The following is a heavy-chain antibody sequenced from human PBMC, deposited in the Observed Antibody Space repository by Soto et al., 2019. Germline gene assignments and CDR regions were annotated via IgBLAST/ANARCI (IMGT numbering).Heavy chain of an antibody. D-gene: IGHD3-10*01. J-gene: IGHJ4*02. CDR2: ISSSGSYI. CDR3: ASIPGGPPLRYFDY. CDR1: GFTFSSHS. V-gene: IGHV3-21*01. Sequence: GGSLRLSCAGSGFTFSSHSMNWVRQAPGKGLEWVSSISSSGSYIYYADSLKGRFAISRDNAKNSLYLQMNSLRTEDTAVYYCASIPGGPPLRYFDYWGQGTLVTVSS.